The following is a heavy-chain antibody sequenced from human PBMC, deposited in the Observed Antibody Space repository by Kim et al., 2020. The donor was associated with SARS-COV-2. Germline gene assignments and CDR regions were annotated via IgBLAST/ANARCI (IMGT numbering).Heavy chain of an antibody. D-gene: IGHD3-10*01. Sequence: GGSLRLSCAASGFTFSSYSMNWVRQAPGKGLEWVSSISSSSSYIYYVDSVKGRFTISRDNAKNSLYLQMNSLRAEDTAVYYCARDYYGSGSYYNPPYYFDYWGQGTLVTVSS. V-gene: IGHV3-21*01. CDR3: ARDYYGSGSYYNPPYYFDY. CDR1: GFTFSSYS. CDR2: ISSSSSYI. J-gene: IGHJ4*02.